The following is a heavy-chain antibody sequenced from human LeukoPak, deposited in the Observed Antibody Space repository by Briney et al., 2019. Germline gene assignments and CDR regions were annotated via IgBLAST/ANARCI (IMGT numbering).Heavy chain of an antibody. CDR2: ISASGAGT. J-gene: IGHJ4*02. CDR1: GFSFSIYG. CDR3: TKDGSALY. D-gene: IGHD3-10*01. V-gene: IGHV3-23*01. Sequence: PGGSLRLSCAASGFSFSIYGMTWVRQAPGKGLEWVSTISASGAGTYFADSVKGRFTISRDNSKNTLYLQMNSLRVEDTAVYYCTKDGSALYWGQGTLVTVSS.